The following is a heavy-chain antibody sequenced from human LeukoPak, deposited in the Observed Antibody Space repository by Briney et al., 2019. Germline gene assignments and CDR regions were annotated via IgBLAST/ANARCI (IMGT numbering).Heavy chain of an antibody. J-gene: IGHJ4*02. V-gene: IGHV3-43*02. Sequence: PGGSLRLSCSASGFTFSSYTVHWVRQAPGKGLEWVSFISGDGGTTYYADSVKGRFTISRDNSKASLYLQMNSLRTEDTALYYCAKDQGASGWGAFDYWGQGTLVTVSS. D-gene: IGHD6-19*01. CDR3: AKDQGASGWGAFDY. CDR2: ISGDGGTT. CDR1: GFTFSSYT.